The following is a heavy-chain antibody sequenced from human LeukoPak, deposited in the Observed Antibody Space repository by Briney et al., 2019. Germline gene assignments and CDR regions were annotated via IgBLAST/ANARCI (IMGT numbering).Heavy chain of an antibody. CDR2: IYYGGST. CDR3: ARAHGVYSSALCFDY. V-gene: IGHV4-59*02. J-gene: IGHJ4*02. CDR1: AGSVNSHY. Sequence: ASVTLSLTCTVSAGSVNSHYWGWIRQPPGKGREGMGYIYYGGSTNSHTSRKSRVPTSEDTSKNHFTRKRRSGTAADTAVYYCARAHGVYSSALCFDYWGQGTLVTVSS. D-gene: IGHD6-6*01.